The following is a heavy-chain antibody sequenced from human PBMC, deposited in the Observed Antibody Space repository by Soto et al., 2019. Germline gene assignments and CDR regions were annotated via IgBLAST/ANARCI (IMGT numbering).Heavy chain of an antibody. D-gene: IGHD3-3*01. V-gene: IGHV2-26*01. Sequence: QVTLKESGPVLVKPTETLTLTCTVSGFSLSNARMGGSWISQPPGTALEWLAHIFSNDEKSYSTSLKSRLTISKDTSKSQVVLTMTNMDPVDTATYYCARIPKYYDFWSCYWGGEYYFAYWVQGTLVTVSS. CDR3: ARIPKYYDFWSCYWGGEYYFAY. J-gene: IGHJ4*02. CDR1: GFSLSNARMG. CDR2: IFSNDEK.